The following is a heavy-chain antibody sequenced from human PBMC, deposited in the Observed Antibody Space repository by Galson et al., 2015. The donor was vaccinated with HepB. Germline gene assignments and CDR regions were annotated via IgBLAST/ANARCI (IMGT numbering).Heavy chain of an antibody. D-gene: IGHD3-10*01. CDR2: ISGAGGST. Sequence: SLRLSCAGSGFGLGHYAMSWARQAPGKGLEWLSAISGAGGSTYYANSVRGRFTIARDNSKNTLYLQMNGPRAEDTAVYYCAKGSDYYGSGTYHNGALYSDHWGQGTLVTVSS. J-gene: IGHJ4*02. CDR3: AKGSDYYGSGTYHNGALYSDH. CDR1: GFGLGHYA. V-gene: IGHV3-23*01.